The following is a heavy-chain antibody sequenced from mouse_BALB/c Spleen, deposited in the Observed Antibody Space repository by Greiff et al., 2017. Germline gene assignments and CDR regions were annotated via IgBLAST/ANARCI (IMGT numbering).Heavy chain of an antibody. CDR3: ARQKYGNSGFAY. J-gene: IGHJ3*01. D-gene: IGHD2-10*02. CDR1: GYTFTDYW. V-gene: IGHV1-69*01. CDR2: IDTSDSYT. Sequence: QVQLQQPGAELVMPGASVKMSCKASGYTFTDYWMHWVKQRPGQGLEWIGAIDTSDSYTSYNQKFKGKATLTVDESSSTAYMQLSSLTSEDSAVYYCARQKYGNSGFAYWGQGTLVTVSA.